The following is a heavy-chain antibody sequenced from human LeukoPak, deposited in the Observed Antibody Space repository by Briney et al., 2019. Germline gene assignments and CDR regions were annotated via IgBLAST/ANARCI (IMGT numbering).Heavy chain of an antibody. D-gene: IGHD2-2*03. CDR3: ARVDDLDAFDM. CDR1: GFTFSNHA. Sequence: GGSLRLSCVTSGFTFSNHAMHWVRQGPGKGLEWVAVISDDGSSKFYADSVKGRFTISRDNSKNTLFLQINSLRPEDTAVYYCARVDDLDAFDMWGQGTLVTV. CDR2: ISDDGSSK. V-gene: IGHV3-30*04. J-gene: IGHJ3*02.